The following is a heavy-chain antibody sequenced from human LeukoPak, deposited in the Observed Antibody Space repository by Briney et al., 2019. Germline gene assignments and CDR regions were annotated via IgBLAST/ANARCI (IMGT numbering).Heavy chain of an antibody. D-gene: IGHD6-6*01. CDR3: ARDLGYSSSHFDY. V-gene: IGHV4-31*03. Sequence: PSQTLSLTCTVSGGSISSGGYYWSWIRPHPGKGLEWIGYIYYSGSTYYNPSLKSRVTISVDTSKNQFSLKLSSVTAADTAVYYCARDLGYSSSHFDYWGQGTLVNVSS. CDR1: GGSISSGGYY. J-gene: IGHJ4*02. CDR2: IYYSGST.